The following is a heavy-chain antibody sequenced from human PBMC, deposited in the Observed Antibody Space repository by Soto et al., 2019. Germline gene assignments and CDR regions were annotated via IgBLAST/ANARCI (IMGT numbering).Heavy chain of an antibody. Sequence: GGSLRLSCAASGFTFSSFAMSWVRQAPGKGLEWVSSVNVDDNTYYADSVKGRFTISRDNSKNTLYLQMNSLRAEDTALYYCAKTYYFDYWCQGTLVTVSS. CDR1: GFTFSSFA. V-gene: IGHV3-23*01. J-gene: IGHJ4*02. CDR3: AKTYYFDY. CDR2: VNVDDNT.